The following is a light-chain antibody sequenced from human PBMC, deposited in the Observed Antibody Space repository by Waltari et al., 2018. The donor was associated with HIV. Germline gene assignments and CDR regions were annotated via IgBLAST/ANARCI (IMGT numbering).Light chain of an antibody. CDR2: GAS. CDR3: QQSYGAPCT. J-gene: IGKJ5*01. Sequence: IQMTQSPSALSASVGDTVTITCRASQKISRYLNWYQKKVGEAPKLLVYGASSLQSGVPARFRGSGSGSEYFLSISSLKSDDFATYFCQQSYGAPCTFG. CDR1: QKISRY. V-gene: IGKV1-39*01.